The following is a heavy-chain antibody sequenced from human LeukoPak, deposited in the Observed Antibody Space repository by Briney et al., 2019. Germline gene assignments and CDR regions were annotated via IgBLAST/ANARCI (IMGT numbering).Heavy chain of an antibody. Sequence: SVKLSCKAPGYTFTNFRIRWLRQAPGQGLEWLGCINSNNGKTNYAQEVQGRVTMTTDSSTNTAFMELKSLRSDDTAVYYCARDLRPNYYGSESHLPDYWGQGTLVTVSS. CDR2: INSNNGKT. CDR1: GYTFTNFR. J-gene: IGHJ4*02. CDR3: ARDLRPNYYGSESHLPDY. D-gene: IGHD3-10*01. V-gene: IGHV1-18*01.